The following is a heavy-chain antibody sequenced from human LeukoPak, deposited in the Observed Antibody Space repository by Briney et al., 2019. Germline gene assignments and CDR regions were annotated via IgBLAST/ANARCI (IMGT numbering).Heavy chain of an antibody. CDR1: GFTFSDYA. D-gene: IGHD5-12*01. Sequence: GGSLRLSCAASGFTFSDYAMTWVRQAPGKRLEWVSFIHRSGATTYYADSVKGRFTISRDNVKNTIDLQMSSLRVEDTAVYYCAREVVATRFDNWGQGTRVTVSP. V-gene: IGHV3-23*01. CDR2: IHRSGATT. CDR3: AREVVATRFDN. J-gene: IGHJ4*02.